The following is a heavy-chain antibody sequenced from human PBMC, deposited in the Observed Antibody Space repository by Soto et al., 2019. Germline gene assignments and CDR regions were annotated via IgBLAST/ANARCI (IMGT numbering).Heavy chain of an antibody. CDR2: IYSGGST. V-gene: IGHV3-66*01. CDR3: ARDRYDFWSGYRWFDP. J-gene: IGHJ5*02. D-gene: IGHD3-3*01. Sequence: PGGSLRLSCAASGFTVSSNYMSWVRQAPGKGLEWVSVIYSGGSTYYADSVKGRFTISRDNSKNTLYLQMNSLRAEDTAVYYCARDRYDFWSGYRWFDPWGQGTLVTVSS. CDR1: GFTVSSNY.